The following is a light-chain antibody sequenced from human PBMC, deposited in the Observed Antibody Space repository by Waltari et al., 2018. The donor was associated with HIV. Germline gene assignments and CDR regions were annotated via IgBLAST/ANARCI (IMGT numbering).Light chain of an antibody. CDR2: RNT. J-gene: IGLJ3*02. V-gene: IGLV1-47*01. CDR1: SSNIGSNY. CDR3: AAWDDSLSGSTWV. Sequence: QSVLTQPPSASGTPGQRVTISCSGSSSNIGSNYGYWYQQLPGTAPKPLIYRNTQRPSGAPDRFSGSKSGTSASLAISGLRSEDEAYYYCAAWDDSLSGSTWVFGGGTKLTVL.